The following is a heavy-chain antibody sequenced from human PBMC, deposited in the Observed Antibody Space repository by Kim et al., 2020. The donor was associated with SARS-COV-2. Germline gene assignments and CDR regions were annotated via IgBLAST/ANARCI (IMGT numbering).Heavy chain of an antibody. V-gene: IGHV1-69*13. J-gene: IGHJ4*01. Sequence: SVKVSCKASGGTFNSYAVSWVRQAPGRGLEWMGGIVPVFHEATYPQKFEGRVTITADESTNTAYMELSRLKFDDTAVYYCARGGRSGGPFFGRLDNWG. CDR3: ARGGRSGGPFFGRLDN. CDR1: GGTFNSYA. CDR2: IVPVFHEA. D-gene: IGHD3-3*01.